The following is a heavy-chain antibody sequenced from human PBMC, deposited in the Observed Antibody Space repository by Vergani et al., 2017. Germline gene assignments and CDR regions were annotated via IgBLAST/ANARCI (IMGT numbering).Heavy chain of an antibody. CDR3: ARNSGWYEDHNWFDP. Sequence: QVQLVQSGAEVKKPGSSVKVSCKASGGTFSSYAISWVRQAPGQGLEWMGWISAYNGNTNYAQKLQGRVTMTTDTSTSTAYMELRSLRSDDTAVYYCARNSGWYEDHNWFDPWGQGTLVTVSS. D-gene: IGHD6-19*01. J-gene: IGHJ5*02. CDR1: GGTFSSYA. CDR2: ISAYNGNT. V-gene: IGHV1-18*01.